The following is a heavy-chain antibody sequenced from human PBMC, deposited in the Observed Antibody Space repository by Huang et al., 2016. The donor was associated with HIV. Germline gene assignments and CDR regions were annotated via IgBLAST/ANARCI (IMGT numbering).Heavy chain of an antibody. D-gene: IGHD6-13*01. J-gene: IGHJ6*02. CDR2: IYYSGST. V-gene: IGHV4-59*01. Sequence: QVQLQESGPGLVKPSETLSLTCTVSGGSISSYYWSWIRQPPGKGLEWIGYIYYSGSTNYNPSLKSRVTTSVDTSKNQFFLKLSSVTAADTAVYYCARGGPYSRDYYYYGMDVWGQGTTVTVSS. CDR3: ARGGPYSRDYYYYGMDV. CDR1: GGSISSYY.